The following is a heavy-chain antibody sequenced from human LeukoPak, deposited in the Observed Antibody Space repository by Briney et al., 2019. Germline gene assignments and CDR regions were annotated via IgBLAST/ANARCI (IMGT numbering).Heavy chain of an antibody. J-gene: IGHJ3*02. Sequence: PGGSLRLSCAASGFTVSSNYMSWVRQAPGKGLEWVSVIYSGGSTYYADSVKGRFTISRDNSKNTLYLQMNSLRAEDTAVYYCAKGWSGYLWSAFEIWGQGTMVTVSS. D-gene: IGHD3-3*01. V-gene: IGHV3-66*01. CDR1: GFTVSSNY. CDR3: AKGWSGYLWSAFEI. CDR2: IYSGGST.